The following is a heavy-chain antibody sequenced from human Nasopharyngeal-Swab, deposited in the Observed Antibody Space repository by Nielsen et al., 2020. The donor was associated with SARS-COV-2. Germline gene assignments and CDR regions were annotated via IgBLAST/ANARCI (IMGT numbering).Heavy chain of an antibody. J-gene: IGHJ4*02. CDR3: ARRTYYDYVWGSYRFPYYFDY. D-gene: IGHD3-16*02. CDR1: GGSFSGYY. V-gene: IGHV4-34*01. Sequence: GSLRLSCAVYGGSFSGYYWSWIRQPPGKGLEWIGEINHSGSTNYNPSLKSRVTISVDTSKNQFSLKLSSVTAADTAVYYCARRTYYDYVWGSYRFPYYFDYWGQGTLVTVSS. CDR2: INHSGST.